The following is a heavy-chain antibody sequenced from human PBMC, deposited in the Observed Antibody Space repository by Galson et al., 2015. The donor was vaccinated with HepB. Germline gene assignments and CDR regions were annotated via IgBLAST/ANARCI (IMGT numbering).Heavy chain of an antibody. CDR2: IDPSDSYT. CDR3: ARHLGGDYGPYYYYYGMDV. CDR1: GYSFTSYW. J-gene: IGHJ6*02. D-gene: IGHD4-17*01. V-gene: IGHV5-10-1*01. Sequence: QSGAEVKKPGESLRISCKGSGYSFTSYWISWVRQMPGKGLEWMGRIDPSDSYTNYSPSFQGHVTISADKSISTAYLQWSSLKASDTAMYYCARHLGGDYGPYYYYYGMDVWGQGTTVTVSS.